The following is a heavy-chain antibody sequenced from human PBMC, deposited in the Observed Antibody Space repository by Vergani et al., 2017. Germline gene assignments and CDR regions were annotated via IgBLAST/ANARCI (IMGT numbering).Heavy chain of an antibody. D-gene: IGHD6-13*01. CDR2: INWNSDSI. V-gene: IGHV3-9*01. J-gene: IGHJ2*01. CDR3: VKDIAASGNCWYFDL. Sequence: EVRLLESGGGLVQPGRSLRLSCAASGFTFDDYAMHWVRQAPGKGLEWVSGINWNSDSIAYADSVKGRFTISRDNAKNSLYLQMNSLRAEDTALYYCVKDIAASGNCWYFDLWGRGTLVTVSS. CDR1: GFTFDDYA.